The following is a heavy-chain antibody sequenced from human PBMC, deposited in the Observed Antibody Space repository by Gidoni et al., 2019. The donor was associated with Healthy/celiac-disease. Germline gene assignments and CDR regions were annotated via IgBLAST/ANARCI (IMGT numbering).Heavy chain of an antibody. J-gene: IGHJ4*02. CDR3: ARPAGGSGSYYVEDY. CDR2: IYYSGST. Sequence: QLQLQASRPGLVKPSETLSLTCTVSGCSISSSSYYWGWIRQPPGKGLEWIGSIYYSGSTYYNPSLKRRVTISVDTSKNQFSLKLSSVTAADTAVYYCARPAGGSGSYYVEDYWGQGTLVTVSS. CDR1: GCSISSSSYY. V-gene: IGHV4-39*01. D-gene: IGHD3-10*01.